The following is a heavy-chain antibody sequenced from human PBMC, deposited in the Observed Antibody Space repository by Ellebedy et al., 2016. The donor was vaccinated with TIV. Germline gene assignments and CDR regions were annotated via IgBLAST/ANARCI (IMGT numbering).Heavy chain of an antibody. CDR3: ARGSSTYSSFDT. CDR2: ISQGGGT. V-gene: IGHV4-4*02. Sequence: SETLSLXXTVSGGSISDSNWWHWVRQSPEKGLEWIGEISQGGGTTYNPSLKSRVIISIDKSKNQYSLHLSSVTTADTAVYYYARGSSTYSSFDTWGQGTLVTVSS. D-gene: IGHD4-11*01. CDR1: GGSISDSNW. J-gene: IGHJ5*02.